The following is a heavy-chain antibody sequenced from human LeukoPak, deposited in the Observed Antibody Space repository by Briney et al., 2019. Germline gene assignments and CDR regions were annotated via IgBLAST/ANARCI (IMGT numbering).Heavy chain of an antibody. D-gene: IGHD5-12*01. CDR2: IKQDGSEK. J-gene: IGHJ4*02. V-gene: IGHV3-7*01. Sequence: GGSLRLSCAASGFTFSSYWMSWVRQAPGKGLEWVANIKQDGSEKYYVDSVKGRFTISRDNAKNSLYLQMNSLRAEDTAVYYCARVALPMVATHLDYWGQGTLVTVSP. CDR3: ARVALPMVATHLDY. CDR1: GFTFSSYW.